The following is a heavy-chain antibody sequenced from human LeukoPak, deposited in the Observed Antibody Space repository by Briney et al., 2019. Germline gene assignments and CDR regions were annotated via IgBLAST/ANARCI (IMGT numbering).Heavy chain of an antibody. Sequence: PSETLSLTCTVSGGSISSGGYYWSWIRQHPGKGLEWIGYFYYSGSTYYNPSLKSRVTISVDTSKNQFSLKLSSVTAADTAVYYCARLYDSSGYYLDYWGQGTLVTVSS. D-gene: IGHD3-22*01. CDR1: GGSISSGGYY. CDR2: FYYSGST. V-gene: IGHV4-31*03. CDR3: ARLYDSSGYYLDY. J-gene: IGHJ4*02.